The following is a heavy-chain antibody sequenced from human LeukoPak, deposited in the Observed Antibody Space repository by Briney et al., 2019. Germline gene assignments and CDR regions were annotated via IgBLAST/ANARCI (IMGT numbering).Heavy chain of an antibody. Sequence: PGGSLRLSCAASGFTFSSYSMNWVRQAPGKGLEWVSYISSSSSTIYYADSVKGRFTISRDNAKNSLYLQMNSLRAEDTAVYYCAREAEVPNRLAVVPAATAYWGQGTLVTVSS. J-gene: IGHJ4*02. CDR3: AREAEVPNRLAVVPAATAY. CDR2: ISSSSSTI. CDR1: GFTFSSYS. D-gene: IGHD2-2*01. V-gene: IGHV3-48*01.